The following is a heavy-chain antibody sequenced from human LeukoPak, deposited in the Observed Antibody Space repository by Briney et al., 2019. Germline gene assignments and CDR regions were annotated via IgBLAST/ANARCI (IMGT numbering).Heavy chain of an antibody. J-gene: IGHJ4*02. CDR2: IRYDGTKK. D-gene: IGHD3-22*01. V-gene: IGHV3-30*02. CDR1: GFTFSSYG. CDR3: AVSDSSGYYCLDY. Sequence: PGGSLRLSCAASGFTFSSYGMHWVRQAPGKGLEWVAFIRYDGTKKYYADSVKGRFTISRDNSKNTLYLQMDSLRAEDTAVYYRAVSDSSGYYCLDYWGQGTLVTVSS.